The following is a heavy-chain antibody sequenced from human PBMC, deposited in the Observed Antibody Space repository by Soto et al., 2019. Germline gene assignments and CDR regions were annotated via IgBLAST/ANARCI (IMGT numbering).Heavy chain of an antibody. V-gene: IGHV3-30-3*01. CDR2: ISYDGSNK. CDR1: GFTFSSYA. CDR3: AVAFAETSPWYFDL. J-gene: IGHJ2*01. D-gene: IGHD2-15*01. Sequence: GGSLRLSCAASGFTFSSYAMHWVRQAPGKGLEWVAVISYDGSNKYYADSVKGRFTISRDNSKNTLYLQMNSLRAEDTAVYYCAVAFAETSPWYFDLWGRGTLVTVSS.